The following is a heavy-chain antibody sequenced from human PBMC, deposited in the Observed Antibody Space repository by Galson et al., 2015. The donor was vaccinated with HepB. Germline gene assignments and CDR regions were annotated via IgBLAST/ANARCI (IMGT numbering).Heavy chain of an antibody. V-gene: IGHV1-18*04. CDR2: ISAYNGNT. Sequence: SVKVSCKASGYTFTSYGISWVRQAPGQGLEWMGWISAYNGNTNYAQKLQGRVTMTRDTSISTAYMELSRLRSDDTAVYYCARDQRHFDIWGQGTMVTVSS. CDR3: ARDQRHFDI. J-gene: IGHJ3*02. CDR1: GYTFTSYG.